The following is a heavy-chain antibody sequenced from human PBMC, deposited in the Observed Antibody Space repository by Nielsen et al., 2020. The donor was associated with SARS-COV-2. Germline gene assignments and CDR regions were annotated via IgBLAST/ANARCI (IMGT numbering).Heavy chain of an antibody. D-gene: IGHD3-3*01. CDR2: IIPLLDIA. Sequence: SVKVSCKASGGTFSSYTFSWVRQAPGQGLEWMGRIIPLLDIANYAQKFQGRVTITADKSTSTAYMELSSLRSEDTAVYYCARDGSHDFWSYSYFDYWGQGTLVTVSS. CDR3: ARDGSHDFWSYSYFDY. J-gene: IGHJ4*02. V-gene: IGHV1-69*04. CDR1: GGTFSSYT.